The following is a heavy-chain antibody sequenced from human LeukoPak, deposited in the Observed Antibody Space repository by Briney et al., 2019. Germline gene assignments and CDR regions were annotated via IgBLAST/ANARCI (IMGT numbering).Heavy chain of an antibody. CDR3: ARTPRSSGWYGWWFDL. CDR1: VYTFTSYY. V-gene: IGHV1-46*03. D-gene: IGHD6-19*01. J-gene: IGHJ5*02. Sequence: ASVKVSCKASVYTFTSYYMHWVRQAPGQGLEWMGIINPRGGSTSYAQKLQGRVTMTRDTSTSTVYMELSSLRSEDTAVYYCARTPRSSGWYGWWFDLWGQGTLVTVSS. CDR2: INPRGGST.